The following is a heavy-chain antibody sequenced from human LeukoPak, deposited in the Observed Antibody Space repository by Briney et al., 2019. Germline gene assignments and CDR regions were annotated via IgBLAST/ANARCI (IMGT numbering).Heavy chain of an antibody. CDR1: GFTFSNYW. D-gene: IGHD3-9*01. V-gene: IGHV3-7*03. CDR3: ARGGNYDILTGYIFDC. J-gene: IGHJ4*02. CDR2: IKHDGRDK. Sequence: TGGSLRLSCAASGFTFSNYWMSWVRQAPGKGLEWVANIKHDGRDKHYVDSVKGRFTIARDSAKNSLNLQMNSLRAEDTAVYYCARGGNYDILTGYIFDCWGQGTLVTVSS.